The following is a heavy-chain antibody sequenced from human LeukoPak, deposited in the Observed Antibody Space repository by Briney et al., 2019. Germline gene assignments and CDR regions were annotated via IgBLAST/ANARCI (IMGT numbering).Heavy chain of an antibody. V-gene: IGHV1-8*03. D-gene: IGHD5-18*01. J-gene: IGHJ4*02. Sequence: GASVKVSCKASGYTFTSYDINWVRQATGQGLEWMGWMNPNSGNTGYAQKFQGRVTITRNTSISTAYMELNSLRAEDTAVYYCARDLSGVTGYTYGRGIDYWGQGTLVTVSS. CDR2: MNPNSGNT. CDR3: ARDLSGVTGYTYGRGIDY. CDR1: GYTFTSYD.